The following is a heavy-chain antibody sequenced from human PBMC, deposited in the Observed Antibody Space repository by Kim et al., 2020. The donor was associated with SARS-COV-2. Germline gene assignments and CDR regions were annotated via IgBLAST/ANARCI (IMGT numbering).Heavy chain of an antibody. J-gene: IGHJ3*02. Sequence: GGSLRLSCAASGFTFSSYEMTWVRQAPGKGLEWVSYVSASGTTMYYADSVRGRFIISRDNARDSLYLQMNSLRAEDTAVYYCARRRRAYAFDIWGLGTMV. CDR2: VSASGTTM. CDR1: GFTFSSYE. CDR3: ARRRRAYAFDI. V-gene: IGHV3-48*03.